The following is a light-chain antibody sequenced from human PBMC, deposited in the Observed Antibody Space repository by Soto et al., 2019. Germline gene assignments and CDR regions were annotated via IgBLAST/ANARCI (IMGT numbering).Light chain of an antibody. CDR2: GAS. CDR1: QSVATN. CDR3: QQYRGWPRT. Sequence: EIVLTQSPATLSVSPGERVTLSCRAIQSVATNLAWYQQKPGQAPRLLIYGASTRATDMSGTFSGRGSGTEFTLTINNLRPEDFAVYYCQQYRGWPRTFGQGTKVEIK. J-gene: IGKJ1*01. V-gene: IGKV3-15*01.